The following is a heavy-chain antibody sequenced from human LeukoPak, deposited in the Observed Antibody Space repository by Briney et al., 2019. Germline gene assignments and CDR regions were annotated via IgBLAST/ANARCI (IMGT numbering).Heavy chain of an antibody. D-gene: IGHD3-3*01. CDR3: ARYRDYDFWSGYYYYYYMDV. CDR1: GFTFSSYS. Sequence: GGSLRLSCAASGFTFSSYSMNWVRQAPGKGLEWVSSISSSSSYIYYADSVKGRFTISRDNAKNSLYLQMNSLRAEDTAVYYCARYRDYDFWSGYYYYYYMDVWGKGTTVTVSS. CDR2: ISSSSSYI. J-gene: IGHJ6*03. V-gene: IGHV3-21*01.